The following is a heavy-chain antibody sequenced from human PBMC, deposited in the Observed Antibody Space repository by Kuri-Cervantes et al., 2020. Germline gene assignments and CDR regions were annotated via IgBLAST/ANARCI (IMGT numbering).Heavy chain of an antibody. CDR1: ELSISTYW. Sequence: GGSLRLSCVVSELSISTYWMSWVRQAPGKGLVWVSRINSDGSSTSYADSVKGRFTISRDNAKNTLYLQMNSLRAEDTAVYYCATVSSGWDTVDYWGQGTLVTVSS. CDR3: ATVSSGWDTVDY. J-gene: IGHJ4*02. V-gene: IGHV3-74*01. D-gene: IGHD6-19*01. CDR2: INSDGSST.